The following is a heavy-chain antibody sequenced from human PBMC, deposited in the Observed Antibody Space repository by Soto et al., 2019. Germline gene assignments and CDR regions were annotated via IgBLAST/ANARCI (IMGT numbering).Heavy chain of an antibody. CDR1: GGSFSGYY. CDR3: ARGKGVLLWFGELFGFDY. J-gene: IGHJ4*02. D-gene: IGHD3-10*01. Sequence: QVQLQQWGAGLLKPSETLSLTCAVYGGSFSGYYWSWIRQPPGKGLEWIGEINHSGSTNYNPSLMSGVTISVDTSTNQFSLKLSSVTAADTAVYYCARGKGVLLWFGELFGFDYWGQGTLVTVSA. V-gene: IGHV4-34*01. CDR2: INHSGST.